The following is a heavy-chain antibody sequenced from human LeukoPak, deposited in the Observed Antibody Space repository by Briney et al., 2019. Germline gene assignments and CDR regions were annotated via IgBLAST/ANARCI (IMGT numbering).Heavy chain of an antibody. J-gene: IGHJ4*02. D-gene: IGHD3-16*01. CDR3: ARDRDWGYLDY. CDR1: GGSISSGSYY. Sequence: KPSQTLSLTCTVSGGSISSGSYYWSWIRQPAGKGLEWIGRIYTSGSTNYNPSLKSRVTISVDMSKNQFSLKLSSVTAADTAVYYCARDRDWGYLDYWGQGTLVTVSS. V-gene: IGHV4-61*02. CDR2: IYTSGST.